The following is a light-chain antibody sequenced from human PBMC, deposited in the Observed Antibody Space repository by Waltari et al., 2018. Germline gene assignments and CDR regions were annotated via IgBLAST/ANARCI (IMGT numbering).Light chain of an antibody. CDR3: ASWDDSVNGVV. CDR2: GND. J-gene: IGLJ2*01. CDR1: SSNVGNNK. V-gene: IGLV1-44*01. Sequence: QSVLTQPSSASGTPGQTVTISCSGSSSNVGNNKVNWYQQFPGTAPQVVICGNDQRPSGVPDRFCGSRSGTSASLAISRLEVEDEAVYYCASWDDSVNGVVFGGGTKLTV.